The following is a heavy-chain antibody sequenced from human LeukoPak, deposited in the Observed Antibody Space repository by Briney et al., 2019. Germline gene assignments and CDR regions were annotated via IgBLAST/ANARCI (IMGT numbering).Heavy chain of an antibody. CDR2: ISYDGSNK. J-gene: IGHJ6*02. D-gene: IGHD3-3*01. Sequence: GGSLRLSCAASGFTFSSYGMHWVRQAPGKGLEWVAVISYDGSNKYYADSVKGRFTISRDNSKNTLYLQMNSLRAEDTAVYYCAKEDYDFWSQKAYGMDVWGQGTTVTASS. CDR3: AKEDYDFWSQKAYGMDV. CDR1: GFTFSSYG. V-gene: IGHV3-30*18.